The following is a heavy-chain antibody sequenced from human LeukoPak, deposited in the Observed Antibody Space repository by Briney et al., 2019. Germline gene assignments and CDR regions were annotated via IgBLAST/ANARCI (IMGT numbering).Heavy chain of an antibody. Sequence: SQTLSLTCTVSGGSINSNNYYWSWIRQPAGKGLEWIGRIYTSGSTNYNPSLKSRVTISVDTSKNQFSLKLSSVTAADTAVYYCARVEPYCSSTSCYAGYFDYWGQGTLVTVSS. J-gene: IGHJ4*02. CDR2: IYTSGST. CDR3: ARVEPYCSSTSCYAGYFDY. D-gene: IGHD2-2*01. V-gene: IGHV4-61*02. CDR1: GGSINSNNYY.